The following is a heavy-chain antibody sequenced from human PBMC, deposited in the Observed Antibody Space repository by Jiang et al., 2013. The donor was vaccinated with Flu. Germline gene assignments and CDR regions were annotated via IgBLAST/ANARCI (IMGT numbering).Heavy chain of an antibody. J-gene: IGHJ4*02. CDR3: ARWYYDFWSGYYTSYFDY. D-gene: IGHD3-3*01. V-gene: IGHV4-39*01. CDR1: GGSISSSSYY. CDR2: IYYSGST. Sequence: GPGLVKPSETLSLTCTVSGGSISSSSYYWGWIRQPPGKGLEWIGSIYYSGSTYYNPSLKSRVTISVDTSKNQFSLKLSSVTAADTAVYYCARWYYDFWSGYYTSYFDYWGQGTLVTVSS.